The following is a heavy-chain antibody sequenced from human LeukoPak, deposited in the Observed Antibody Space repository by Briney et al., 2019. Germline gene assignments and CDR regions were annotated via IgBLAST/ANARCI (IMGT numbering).Heavy chain of an antibody. CDR2: ISGSGGST. V-gene: IGHV3-23*01. D-gene: IGHD3-10*01. CDR3: AKAFYGSGLYYYYYMDV. Sequence: PGGSLRLSCAASGFTFSSYGMSWVRQAPGKGLEWVSAISGSGGSTYYADSVKGRLTISRDNSKNTLYLQMNSLRAEDTAVYYCAKAFYGSGLYYYYYMDVWGKGTTVTISS. J-gene: IGHJ6*03. CDR1: GFTFSSYG.